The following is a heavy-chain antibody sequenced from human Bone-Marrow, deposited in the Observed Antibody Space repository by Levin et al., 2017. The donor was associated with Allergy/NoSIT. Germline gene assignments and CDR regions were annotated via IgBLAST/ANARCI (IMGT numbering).Heavy chain of an antibody. CDR3: ARDIRFSSGYYFDY. CDR1: RGSLSTYY. V-gene: IGHV4-59*01. Sequence: SETLSLTCTVSRGSLSTYYWAWNRQPPGKGQEWIGDIYYTGSTRYNPSLKSRVTISLDTSKNQFSLKLTSVTAADTAVYYCARDIRFSSGYYFDYWGQGTLVTVSS. CDR2: IYYTGST. J-gene: IGHJ4*02. D-gene: IGHD6-19*01.